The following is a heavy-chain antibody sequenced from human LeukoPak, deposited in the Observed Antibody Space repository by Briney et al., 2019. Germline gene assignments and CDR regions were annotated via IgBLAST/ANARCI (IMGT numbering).Heavy chain of an antibody. V-gene: IGHV3-30-3*01. J-gene: IGHJ3*01. CDR3: AKDPNGDYIGAFDS. D-gene: IGHD4-17*01. Sequence: GGSLRLSCAASGFTFSSYAMNWVRQAPGKGLEWVALISYDGSNKNYADSVKGRFTISRDNSKNTLYLQMNSLRAEDTATYYCAKDPNGDYIGAFDSWGRGTMVTVSS. CDR2: ISYDGSNK. CDR1: GFTFSSYA.